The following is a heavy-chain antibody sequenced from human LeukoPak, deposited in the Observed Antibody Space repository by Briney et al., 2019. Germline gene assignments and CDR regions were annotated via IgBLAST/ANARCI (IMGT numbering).Heavy chain of an antibody. CDR2: TYYSGST. D-gene: IGHD5-18*01. V-gene: IGHV4-39*01. CDR1: GGSINNGRYY. Sequence: KSSETLSLTCTVSGGSINNGRYYWAWIRQPPGKGLEWIGTTYYSGSTYYNPSLKSRVTISVGRSRDQFSLNLYSVTAADTAVYFCARHLSPVTLLDPFDIWGQGTMVTVSS. J-gene: IGHJ3*02. CDR3: ARHLSPVTLLDPFDI.